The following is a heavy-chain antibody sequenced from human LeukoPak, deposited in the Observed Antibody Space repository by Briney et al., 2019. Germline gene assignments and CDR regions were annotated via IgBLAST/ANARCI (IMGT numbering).Heavy chain of an antibody. CDR1: GFTFSSHA. V-gene: IGHV3-21*01. Sequence: WGSLRLSCAASGFTFSSHAMSWVRLAPGKGLEWVSSISGSSSYIYYADSVKGRFTISRDNANDSLYLQMNSLRAEDTAVYYCARVHSGSYQYYYYYYMDVWGKGTTVTVSS. CDR2: ISGSSSYI. CDR3: ARVHSGSYQYYYYYYMDV. D-gene: IGHD1-26*01. J-gene: IGHJ6*03.